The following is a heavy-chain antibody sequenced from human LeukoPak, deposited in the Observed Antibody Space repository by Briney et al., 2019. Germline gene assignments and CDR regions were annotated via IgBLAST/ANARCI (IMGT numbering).Heavy chain of an antibody. CDR3: ASAPGGYCSSTSCYTPYYYYMDV. J-gene: IGHJ6*03. CDR2: IRYDGSNK. D-gene: IGHD2-2*02. V-gene: IGHV3-30*02. Sequence: GGSLRLSCAASGFTFSSYGMHWVRQAPGEGLEWVAFIRYDGSNKYYADSVKGRFTISRDNSKNTLYLQMNSLRAEDTAVYYCASAPGGYCSSTSCYTPYYYYMDVWGKGTTVTVSS. CDR1: GFTFSSYG.